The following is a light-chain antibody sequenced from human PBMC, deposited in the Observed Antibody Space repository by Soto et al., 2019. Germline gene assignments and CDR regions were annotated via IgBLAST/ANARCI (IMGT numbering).Light chain of an antibody. CDR1: SSNIGSNP. CDR2: SNN. V-gene: IGLV1-44*01. Sequence: QSVLTQPTSASATPGQRVTISCSGSSSNIGSNPVNWYQQLPGTAPKVLIYSNNQRPSVVPDRFSGSKSGTSASLAISGLQSEDEADYYCAAWDDSLRGGVFVGGTKLTVL. J-gene: IGLJ2*01. CDR3: AAWDDSLRGGV.